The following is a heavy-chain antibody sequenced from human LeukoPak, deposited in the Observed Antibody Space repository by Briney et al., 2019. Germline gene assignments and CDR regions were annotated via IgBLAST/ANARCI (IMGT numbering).Heavy chain of an antibody. Sequence: GGSLRLSCAASGLTVSSNYMSWVRQAPGKGLEWVSVIYSDGSTDCADSVKGRFTISRDNSKNTLYLQMNSLRAEDTAVYYCARSGSYSLGAFDIWGQGTMVTVSS. V-gene: IGHV3-53*01. J-gene: IGHJ3*02. CDR1: GLTVSSNY. CDR3: ARSGSYSLGAFDI. CDR2: IYSDGST. D-gene: IGHD1-26*01.